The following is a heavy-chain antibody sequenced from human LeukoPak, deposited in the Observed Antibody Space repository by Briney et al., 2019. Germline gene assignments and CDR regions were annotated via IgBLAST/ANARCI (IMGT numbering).Heavy chain of an antibody. V-gene: IGHV1-18*01. J-gene: IGHJ6*02. CDR3: AGGYMVRGVIEPEDYYYGMDV. D-gene: IGHD3-10*01. Sequence: KPGASVKVSCKASGYTFTSYDINWVRQATGQGLEWMGWISAYNGNTNYAQKLQGRVTMTTDTSTSTAYMELRSLRSDDTAVYYCAGGYMVRGVIEPEDYYYGMDVWGQGTTVTVSS. CDR2: ISAYNGNT. CDR1: GYTFTSYD.